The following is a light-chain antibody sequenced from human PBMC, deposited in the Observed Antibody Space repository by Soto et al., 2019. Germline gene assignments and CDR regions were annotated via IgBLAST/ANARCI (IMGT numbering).Light chain of an antibody. CDR2: DVS. CDR3: CSYAGSYTLV. Sequence: QSALTQPRSVSGSPGQSVTISCTGTSSDVGGYNYVSWYQQHPGKAPKLMIYDVSKRPSGVPDRFSGSKSDNTASLTISGLQAEDEDDYYCCSYAGSYTLVFGGGTKLTFL. J-gene: IGLJ2*01. CDR1: SSDVGGYNY. V-gene: IGLV2-11*01.